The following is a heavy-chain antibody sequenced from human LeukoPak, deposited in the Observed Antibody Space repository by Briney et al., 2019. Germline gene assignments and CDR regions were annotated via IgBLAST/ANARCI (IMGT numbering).Heavy chain of an antibody. V-gene: IGHV3-72*01. J-gene: IGHJ6*02. D-gene: IGHD4-17*01. CDR1: GFTFSSYA. CDR2: TRSKGRGYTT. Sequence: GGALRLSCAASGFTFSSYAMQWVGQAPGKGVEGVARTRSKGRGYTTEYAASVKGRFTVSRDESKNSLYLQMNSLKTADTAVYYCARGPTVTFNSPYGMDVWGQGTTVTVSS. CDR3: ARGPTVTFNSPYGMDV.